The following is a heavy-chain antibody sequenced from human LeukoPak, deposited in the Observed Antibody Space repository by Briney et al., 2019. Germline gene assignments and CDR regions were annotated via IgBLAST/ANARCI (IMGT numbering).Heavy chain of an antibody. CDR3: ARPSPGRIYGGAY. D-gene: IGHD4-17*01. J-gene: IGHJ4*02. CDR1: GYTFTGYY. Sequence: GASVKVSCKASGYTFTGYYMHWVRQAPGQGLEWMGWINPNTGGTNYAQKFQGRVTMTRDTSINTAYMELSRLRSDDTAVYYCARPSPGRIYGGAYWGQGTLVTVSS. V-gene: IGHV1-2*02. CDR2: INPNTGGT.